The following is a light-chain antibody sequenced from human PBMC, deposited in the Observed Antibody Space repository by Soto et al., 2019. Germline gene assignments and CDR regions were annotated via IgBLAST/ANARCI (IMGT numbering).Light chain of an antibody. Sequence: DIVMTQSPDSLAVSLGERATINCKSSQSVLYSSNNKNYLAWYQQKPGQPPKMVIYWASTRESGVPARFSGSGSGTDFTLTISSLQAEDVAVYYCQQYYRTTPTFGQGTKLEIK. CDR2: WAS. CDR1: QSVLYSSNNKNY. V-gene: IGKV4-1*01. J-gene: IGKJ2*01. CDR3: QQYYRTTPT.